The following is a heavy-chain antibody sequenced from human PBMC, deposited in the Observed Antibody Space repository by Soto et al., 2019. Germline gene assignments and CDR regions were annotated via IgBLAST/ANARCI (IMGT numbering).Heavy chain of an antibody. D-gene: IGHD3-3*01. CDR2: IYPGDSDT. CDR1: GYSFTSYW. Sequence: LGESLKISCKGSGYSFTSYWIGWVRQMPGKGLEWMGIIYPGDSDTRYSPSFQGQVTISADKSISTAYLQWSSLKASDTAMYYCARLSDYDFWSGYRPNWFDPWGQGTLVTVS. V-gene: IGHV5-51*01. J-gene: IGHJ5*02. CDR3: ARLSDYDFWSGYRPNWFDP.